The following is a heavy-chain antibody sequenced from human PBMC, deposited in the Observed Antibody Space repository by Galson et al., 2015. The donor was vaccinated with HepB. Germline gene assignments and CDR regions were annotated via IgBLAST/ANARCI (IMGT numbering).Heavy chain of an antibody. Sequence: SLRLSCAASGFTFSNHNMNWVRQAPGKGLEWVASISSTSDYTYYTDSLKGRFTISRDNAKNSLYLQMNSLRPEDTAVYYCVRDPPLGTPFDHWGQGTLVTVSS. CDR3: VRDPPLGTPFDH. CDR1: GFTFSNHN. CDR2: ISSTSDYT. J-gene: IGHJ4*02. D-gene: IGHD7-27*01. V-gene: IGHV3-21*01.